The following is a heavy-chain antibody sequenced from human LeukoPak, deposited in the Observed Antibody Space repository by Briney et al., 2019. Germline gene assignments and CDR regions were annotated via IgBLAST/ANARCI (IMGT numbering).Heavy chain of an antibody. D-gene: IGHD3-22*01. CDR1: GYTFTGYY. Sequence: GASVKVSCKASGYTFTGYYIHWVRQAPGQGLEWMGWINPDSGDTNYAQRFQGRATMTRDTSISTDYMEKRRLTSDDTAVYYCARGSYDSSDFEYFQHWGQGTLVTVSS. J-gene: IGHJ1*01. V-gene: IGHV1-2*02. CDR2: INPDSGDT. CDR3: ARGSYDSSDFEYFQH.